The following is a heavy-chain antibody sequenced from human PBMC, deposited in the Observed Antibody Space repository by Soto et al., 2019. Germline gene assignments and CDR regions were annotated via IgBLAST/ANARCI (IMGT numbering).Heavy chain of an antibody. CDR3: AKGVSQYTPLALFDY. V-gene: IGHV3-23*01. Sequence: GWSLRLSCAASGFTFSSYAMSWVRQAPGKGLEWVSTISGSDGRTYSTDSVKGRFTISRDNSRNTAYLQMNSPRVEDTAVYYCAKGVSQYTPLALFDYWGRGALVTVSS. CDR1: GFTFSSYA. J-gene: IGHJ4*02. CDR2: ISGSDGRT. D-gene: IGHD5-18*01.